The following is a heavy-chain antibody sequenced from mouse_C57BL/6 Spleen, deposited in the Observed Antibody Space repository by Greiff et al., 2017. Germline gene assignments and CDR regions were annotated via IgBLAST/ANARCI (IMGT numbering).Heavy chain of an antibody. Sequence: VQLQQSGPGLVAPSQSLSITCTVSGFSLTSYAISWVRQPPGKGLEWLGVIWTGGGTNYNSALKYRLSISKDNSKSQVFLKMNSLQTDDTARYYCARKEIDDYDSGYFDYWGQGTTLTVSS. CDR3: ARKEIDDYDSGYFDY. D-gene: IGHD2-4*01. CDR1: GFSLTSYA. V-gene: IGHV2-9-1*01. CDR2: IWTGGGT. J-gene: IGHJ2*01.